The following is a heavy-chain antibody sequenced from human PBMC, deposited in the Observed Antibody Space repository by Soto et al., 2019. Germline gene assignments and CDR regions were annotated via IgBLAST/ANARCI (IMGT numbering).Heavy chain of an antibody. J-gene: IGHJ4*02. CDR1: GFTFSSYE. V-gene: IGHV3-48*03. CDR2: ISSSGSTI. Sequence: GGALRLSCAASGFTFSSYEMNWVRQAPGKGLEWVSYISSSGSTIYYADSVKGRFTISRDNAKNSLYLQMNSLRAEDTAVYYCAREFHDILTGYVDYWGQGTLVTVSS. CDR3: AREFHDILTGYVDY. D-gene: IGHD3-9*01.